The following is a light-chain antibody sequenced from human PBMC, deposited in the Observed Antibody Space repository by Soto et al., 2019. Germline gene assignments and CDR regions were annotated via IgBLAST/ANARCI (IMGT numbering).Light chain of an antibody. J-gene: IGLJ1*01. CDR2: RTS. CDR1: SSDIGSNY. Sequence: QSVLPQPPSASGTPGQRVTLSCSGSSSDIGSNYVYWYQQLPGTAPKLLIYRTSQRPSGVPDRLSGAKSGPAASLAISGLRSEDEADEYCATWADSLSSRQGVFGTGTKLTVL. CDR3: ATWADSLSSRQGV. V-gene: IGLV1-47*01.